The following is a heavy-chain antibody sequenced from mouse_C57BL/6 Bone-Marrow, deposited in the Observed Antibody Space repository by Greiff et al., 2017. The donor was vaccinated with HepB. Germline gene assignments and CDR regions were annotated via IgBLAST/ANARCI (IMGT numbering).Heavy chain of an antibody. D-gene: IGHD1-1*01. CDR3: ARRSTTVVANYFDY. J-gene: IGHJ2*01. CDR2: ISSGGSYT. CDR1: GFTFSSYG. Sequence: EVMLAESGGDLVKPGGSLKLSCAASGFTFSSYGMSWVRQTPDKRLEWVATISSGGSYTYYPDSVKGRFTISRDNAKNTLYLQMSSLKSEDTAMYYCARRSTTVVANYFDYWGQGTTLTVSS. V-gene: IGHV5-6*02.